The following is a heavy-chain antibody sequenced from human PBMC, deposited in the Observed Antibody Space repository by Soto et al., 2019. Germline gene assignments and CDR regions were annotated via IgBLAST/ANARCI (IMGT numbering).Heavy chain of an antibody. Sequence: EVQLVESGGGLVKPGGSLRLSCAASGFTFSNAWMSWVRQAPGKGLEWVGRTKSKPDGGTTEYAAPVKGRFTISRDDSENTLYLQMSSLRTEDTAVYYCTTDRGMTHGSFFWGFECWGQGTLVTVSA. CDR2: TKSKPDGGTT. CDR1: GFTFSNAW. CDR3: TTDRGMTHGSFFWGFEC. D-gene: IGHD3-16*01. J-gene: IGHJ4*02. V-gene: IGHV3-15*01.